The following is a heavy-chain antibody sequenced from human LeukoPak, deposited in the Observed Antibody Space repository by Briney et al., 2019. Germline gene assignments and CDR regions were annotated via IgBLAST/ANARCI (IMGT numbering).Heavy chain of an antibody. CDR3: ARVGARRVVVAATHWFDR. Sequence: ASVKVSCKASGYTFTGYYIHWVRQAPGQGLEWMGWINPNSGGTNYAQKFQGRVTMTRDTSISTAYMELSRLRSDDTAVYYCARVGARRVVVAATHWFDRWGRGTLVTVSS. D-gene: IGHD2-15*01. V-gene: IGHV1-2*02. CDR2: INPNSGGT. J-gene: IGHJ5*02. CDR1: GYTFTGYY.